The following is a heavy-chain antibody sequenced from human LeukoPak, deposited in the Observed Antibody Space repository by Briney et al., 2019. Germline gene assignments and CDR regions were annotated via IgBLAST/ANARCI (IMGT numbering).Heavy chain of an antibody. Sequence: GSLRLSCAASGFTFSSYWMRWVRPAPGKGLEWVANVNQDGSEKYYVASMKGRFTISRDNAKNSLCLQVNSLRDEDTAVYYCARAPAFGTVDNWGQGTLVTVSS. J-gene: IGHJ4*02. V-gene: IGHV3-7*01. CDR2: VNQDGSEK. CDR1: GFTFSSYW. D-gene: IGHD1-1*01. CDR3: ARAPAFGTVDN.